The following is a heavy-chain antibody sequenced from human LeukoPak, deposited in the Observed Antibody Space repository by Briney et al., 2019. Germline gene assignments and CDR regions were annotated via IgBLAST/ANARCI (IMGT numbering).Heavy chain of an antibody. Sequence: GASVKVSCKASGGTFSSYDISWVRQAPGQGLEWMGGIMPMFGKANYAQKFQGRVTITADESTSTAYMDLSSLRSEDTAVYYCARAGGYCGRISCPYYFDYGGQGSLVAVSS. CDR2: IMPMFGKA. D-gene: IGHD2-15*01. CDR1: GGTFSSYD. J-gene: IGHJ4*02. CDR3: ARAGGYCGRISCPYYFDY. V-gene: IGHV1-69*13.